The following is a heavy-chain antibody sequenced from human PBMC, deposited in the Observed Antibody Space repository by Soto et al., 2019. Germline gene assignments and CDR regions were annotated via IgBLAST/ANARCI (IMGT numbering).Heavy chain of an antibody. J-gene: IGHJ4*02. Sequence: ASVKVSCKASGYTFTGYYMHWVRQAPGQGLEWMGWINPNSGGTNYAQKFQGRVTMTRDTSISTAYMELSRLRPDDTSVYYCARDLKEYDYVWGSYRYFVYWGQGTLVTVSS. CDR2: INPNSGGT. CDR3: ARDLKEYDYVWGSYRYFVY. V-gene: IGHV1-2*02. CDR1: GYTFTGYY. D-gene: IGHD3-16*02.